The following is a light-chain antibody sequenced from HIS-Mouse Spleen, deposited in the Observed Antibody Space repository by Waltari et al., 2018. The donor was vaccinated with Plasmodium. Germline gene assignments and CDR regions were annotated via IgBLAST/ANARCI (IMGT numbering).Light chain of an antibody. CDR2: KDR. J-gene: IGLJ3*02. CDR1: VLAKKY. Sequence: SYELTQPSPVSVSPGQTARITCSGAVLAKKYARWFQQKPGQAPVLVIYKDRERPSGIPERFSGSSSGTTVTLTISGAQVEDEADYYCYSAADNNRVFGGGTKLTVL. CDR3: YSAADNNRV. V-gene: IGLV3-27*01.